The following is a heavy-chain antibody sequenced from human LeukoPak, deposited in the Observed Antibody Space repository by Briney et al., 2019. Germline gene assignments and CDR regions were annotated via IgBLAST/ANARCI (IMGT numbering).Heavy chain of an antibody. V-gene: IGHV5-51*01. Sequence: GESLKISCKVSGYIFTNYWIGWVRQMPGKGLEWMGIIYPGDSDTRYSPSFRGQVTISADKSISTAYLQWSSLKASDTATYYCARFAGGCSSTSCYKDYWGQGTLVTVSS. CDR3: ARFAGGCSSTSCYKDY. J-gene: IGHJ4*02. CDR1: GYIFTNYW. CDR2: IYPGDSDT. D-gene: IGHD2-2*02.